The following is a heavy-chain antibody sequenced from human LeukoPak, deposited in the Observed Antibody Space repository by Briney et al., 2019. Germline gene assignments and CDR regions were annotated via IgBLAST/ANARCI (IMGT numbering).Heavy chain of an antibody. V-gene: IGHV4-59*08. CDR2: VYYSGTT. J-gene: IGHJ6*02. Sequence: SETLSLTCTVSGGSLTNYYWSWIRQPPGKGLQWLGYVYYSGTTTYNPSLGGRITISVDTSRDQFSLKLSSVTAADTAVYYCARQRTAPPLFTYYGMDVWGQGTTVTVSS. CDR3: ARQRTAPPLFTYYGMDV. D-gene: IGHD2-21*01. CDR1: GGSLTNYY.